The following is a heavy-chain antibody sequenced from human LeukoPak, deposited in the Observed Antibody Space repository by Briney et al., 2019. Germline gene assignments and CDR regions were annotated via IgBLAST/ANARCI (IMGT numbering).Heavy chain of an antibody. CDR1: GFTFDDYD. Sequence: GGSLRLSCAASGFTFDDYDMSWVRQAPGKGLEWVSGINWNGGSTGYADSVKGRFTISRDNAKNSLYLQMNSLRAEDTALYYCARGRDYAYFDYWGQGTLVTVSS. V-gene: IGHV3-20*04. D-gene: IGHD4/OR15-4a*01. CDR2: INWNGGST. CDR3: ARGRDYAYFDY. J-gene: IGHJ4*02.